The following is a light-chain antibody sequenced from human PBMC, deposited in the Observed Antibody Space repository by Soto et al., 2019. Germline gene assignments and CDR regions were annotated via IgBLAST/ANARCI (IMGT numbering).Light chain of an antibody. V-gene: IGKV3-11*01. J-gene: IGKJ2*01. Sequence: EIALTQSPATLSLSPGERATLSCRASQSVSNYLAWFQQKPGQPPRLLIYDASNRATGIPARFRGSGSGTDFTLTISSVEPEDFAVYYCQQRFNWPPYTFGQGTKLEIK. CDR1: QSVSNY. CDR2: DAS. CDR3: QQRFNWPPYT.